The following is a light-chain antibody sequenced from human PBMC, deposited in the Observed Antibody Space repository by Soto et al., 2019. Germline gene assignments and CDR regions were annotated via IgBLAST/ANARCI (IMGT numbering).Light chain of an antibody. CDR2: GAS. V-gene: IGKV3-20*01. CDR3: QQYGDSPA. CDR1: QSVSNSY. Sequence: ELVLTQSPGILSLSPGERATLSCRASQSVSNSYLAWYQQKPGQAPRLLIYGASSRATGIPDRFSGSGSGTDFTLTISRLEPEDFAVYYCQQYGDSPAFGQGTKV. J-gene: IGKJ1*01.